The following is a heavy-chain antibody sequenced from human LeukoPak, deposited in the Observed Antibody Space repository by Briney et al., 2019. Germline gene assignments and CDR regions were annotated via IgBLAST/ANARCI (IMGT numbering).Heavy chain of an antibody. J-gene: IGHJ6*03. CDR2: IIPIFGTA. D-gene: IGHD1-1*01. CDR3: ARLGSRYSYYYYYMDV. V-gene: IGHV1-69*13. Sequence: SVKVSCKASGGTFSSYAISWVRQAPGQGLEWMGGIIPIFGTANYAQKFQGRVTTTADESTSTAYMELSSLRSEDTAVYYCARLGSRYSYYYYYMDVWGKGTTVTVSS. CDR1: GGTFSSYA.